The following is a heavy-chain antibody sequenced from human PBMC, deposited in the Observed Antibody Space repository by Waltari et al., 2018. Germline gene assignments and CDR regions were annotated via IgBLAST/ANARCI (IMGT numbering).Heavy chain of an antibody. CDR3: ARDARLGGSDY. CDR1: GASISSGGYY. D-gene: IGHD3-16*01. Sequence: QVQLKESGPGLVKPSQTLSLTCSVPGASISSGGYYWSWIRQRPGKGLEWMGYIHSSGNSYYNPSLESRLTISLDTSDNQFSLRVSAVTAADTAVYYCARDARLGGSDYWGQGTLVTVSS. J-gene: IGHJ4*02. V-gene: IGHV4-31*03. CDR2: IHSSGNS.